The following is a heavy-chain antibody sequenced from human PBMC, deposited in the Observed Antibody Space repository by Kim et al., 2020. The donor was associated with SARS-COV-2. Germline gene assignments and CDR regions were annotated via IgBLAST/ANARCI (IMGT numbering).Heavy chain of an antibody. Sequence: ASVKVSCKASGYTFTSYYMHWVRQAPGQGLEWMGIINPSGGSTSYAQKFQGRVTMTRDTSTSTVYMELSSLRSEDTAVYYCAAVDTAMVSLYWGQGTLVTVSS. D-gene: IGHD5-18*01. CDR1: GYTFTSYY. CDR2: INPSGGST. J-gene: IGHJ4*02. CDR3: AAVDTAMVSLY. V-gene: IGHV1-46*01.